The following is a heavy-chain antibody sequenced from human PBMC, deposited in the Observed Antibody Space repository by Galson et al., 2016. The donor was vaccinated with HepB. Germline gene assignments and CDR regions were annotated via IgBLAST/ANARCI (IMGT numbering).Heavy chain of an antibody. J-gene: IGHJ4*02. CDR2: IWFDGRSE. V-gene: IGHV3-33*01. Sequence: SLRLSCAASGFTFRNNGMHWVRQAPGKGLEWVAFIWFDGRSENPAESARERFSISRDNSKNILYLQMNSLSGDDTAVYYCARGLGGRNGCLDYWGQGTLVTVSS. CDR3: ARGLGGRNGCLDY. CDR1: GFTFRNNG. D-gene: IGHD5-24*01.